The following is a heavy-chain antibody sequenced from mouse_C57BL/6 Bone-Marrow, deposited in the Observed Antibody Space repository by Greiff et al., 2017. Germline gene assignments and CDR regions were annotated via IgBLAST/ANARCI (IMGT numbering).Heavy chain of an antibody. CDR2: IDPENGDT. Sequence: EVQLQESGAELVRPGASVKLSCTASGFNIKDDYMHWVKQRPEQGLEWIGWIDPENGDTEYASKFQGKATITADTSSNTAYLQLSSLTSEDTAVYYCTLSSPFDYWGHGTTLTVSS. CDR1: GFNIKDDY. D-gene: IGHD1-1*01. J-gene: IGHJ2*01. V-gene: IGHV14-4*01. CDR3: TLSSPFDY.